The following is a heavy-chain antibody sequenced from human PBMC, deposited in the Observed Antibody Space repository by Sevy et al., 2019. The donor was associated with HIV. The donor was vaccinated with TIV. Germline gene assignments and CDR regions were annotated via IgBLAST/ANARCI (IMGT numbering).Heavy chain of an antibody. Sequence: SETLSLTCTVSGGSISSYYWSWIRQPPGKGLEWIGYLYYSGSTNYNPSLRSRVIMSVDTSKNQFSLKLSSVTAADTAVYYCARGVYARSGRRWGQWFDSWGQGTLVTVSS. CDR1: GGSISSYY. D-gene: IGHD2-8*01. J-gene: IGHJ5*01. V-gene: IGHV4-59*13. CDR3: ARGVYARSGRRWGQWFDS. CDR2: LYYSGST.